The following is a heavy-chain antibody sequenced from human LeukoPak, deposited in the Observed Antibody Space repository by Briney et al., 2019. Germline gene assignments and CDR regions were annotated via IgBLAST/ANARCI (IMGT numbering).Heavy chain of an antibody. D-gene: IGHD5-12*01. V-gene: IGHV1-8*01. CDR2: MNPNIGNT. CDR1: GYTFTSYD. CDR3: ARTPPNSGYAENDY. J-gene: IGHJ4*02. Sequence: ASVNVSCKASGYTFTSYDIIRVGQATGPGLEGMGWMNPNIGNTGYAQKFQGRDPITRNTSLSTAYMELSSLRSEDTAVYYCARTPPNSGYAENDYGGQGTLVSVSS.